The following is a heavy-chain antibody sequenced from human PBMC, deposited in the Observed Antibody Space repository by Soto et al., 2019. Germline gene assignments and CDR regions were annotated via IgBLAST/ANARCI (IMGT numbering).Heavy chain of an antibody. J-gene: IGHJ4*02. CDR2: IYWDDDK. Sequence: QLTMKESGPTLVKPTQTLTLTCTFSGFSLSSTRRAVGWIRQPPGKALEWLALIYWDDDKRYSPFLKSRLTITKVTSINLVVLTMTIMDPVETDRYFCAHIVVAGLGYYFDYWGQGILDTVYS. V-gene: IGHV2-5*02. D-gene: IGHD6-19*01. CDR1: GFSLSSTRRA. CDR3: AHIVVAGLGYYFDY.